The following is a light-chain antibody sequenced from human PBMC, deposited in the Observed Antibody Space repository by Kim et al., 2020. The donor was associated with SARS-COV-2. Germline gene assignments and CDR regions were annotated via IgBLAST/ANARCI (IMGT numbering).Light chain of an antibody. CDR2: DVS. CDR3: SSYTNSKTWV. Sequence: LTQPASVSGSPGQSITISCTGISSDIGGHNYVSWYQQYPGQAPKLIIYDVSQRPSGVSDRFSASKSGTTASLTISGLQAEDEADYYFSSYTNSKTWVFGGGTNLAV. J-gene: IGLJ3*02. CDR1: SSDIGGHNY. V-gene: IGLV2-14*03.